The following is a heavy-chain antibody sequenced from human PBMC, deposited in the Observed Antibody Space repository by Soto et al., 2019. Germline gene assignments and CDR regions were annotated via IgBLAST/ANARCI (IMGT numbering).Heavy chain of an antibody. D-gene: IGHD2-2*01. CDR2: ISAYNGNT. CDR1: GYTFTSYG. V-gene: IGHV1-18*01. CDR3: ARVVGLLFDVGWFDP. J-gene: IGHJ5*02. Sequence: GASVKVSCKASGYTFTSYGISWVRQAPGQGLEWMGWISAYNGNTNYAQKLQGRVTMTTDTSTSTAYMELRSLRSDDTAVYYCARVVGLLFDVGWFDPWGQGTLVTVSS.